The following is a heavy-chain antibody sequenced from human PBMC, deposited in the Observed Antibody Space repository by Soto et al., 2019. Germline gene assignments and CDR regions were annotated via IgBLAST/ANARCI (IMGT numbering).Heavy chain of an antibody. Sequence: GGSLRLSCAASGFTFSSYWMSWVRQAPGKGLEWVANIKQDGSEKYYVDSVKGRFTISRDNAKNSLYLQMNSLRAEDTAVYYCAREASIVATIVAFDIWGQGTMVTVSS. J-gene: IGHJ3*02. CDR2: IKQDGSEK. D-gene: IGHD5-12*01. V-gene: IGHV3-7*01. CDR3: AREASIVATIVAFDI. CDR1: GFTFSSYW.